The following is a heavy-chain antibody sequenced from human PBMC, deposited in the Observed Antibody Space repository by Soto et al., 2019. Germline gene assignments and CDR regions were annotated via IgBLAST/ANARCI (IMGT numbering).Heavy chain of an antibody. CDR3: ARDRMEKPDLPMDV. D-gene: IGHD1-1*01. CDR1: GFTFSSYW. J-gene: IGHJ6*02. Sequence: GGSLRLSCAASGFTFSSYWMSWVRQAPGKGLEWVANIKQDGSDKYYVDSVKGRFTISRDNAKNSLYLQMSSLRSEDTAVYYCARDRMEKPDLPMDVWGQGTTVTVSS. CDR2: IKQDGSDK. V-gene: IGHV3-7*03.